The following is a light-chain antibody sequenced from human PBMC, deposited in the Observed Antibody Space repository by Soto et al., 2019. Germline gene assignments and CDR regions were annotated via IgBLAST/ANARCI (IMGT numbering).Light chain of an antibody. J-gene: IGLJ1*01. CDR2: DVS. V-gene: IGLV2-14*03. CDR3: SSYTIRSTLV. CDR1: SNDVGGYNY. Sequence: QSALTQPVSVAGSPGQSITISCTGTSNDVGGYNYVSWYQQHPGKAPKLMIYDVSNRPSGVSNRVSGSKSVNTAALTISGLQTEDEADYYCSSYTIRSTLVFGSGTKLTVL.